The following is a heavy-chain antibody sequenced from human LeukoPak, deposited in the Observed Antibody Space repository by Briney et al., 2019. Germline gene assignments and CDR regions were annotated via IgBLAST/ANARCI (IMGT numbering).Heavy chain of an antibody. V-gene: IGHV3-64D*06. J-gene: IGHJ4*02. D-gene: IGHD3-9*01. CDR3: VKDRQIILTGFDY. CDR2: ISSNGGST. Sequence: PGGYLRLYCSASRFTFNSYAMHWVRQAPGMGLEYVSAISSNGGSTYYADSVKGRFTISRDNSKNTLYLQMSSLRAEDTAVYYCVKDRQIILTGFDYWGQGTLVTVSS. CDR1: RFTFNSYA.